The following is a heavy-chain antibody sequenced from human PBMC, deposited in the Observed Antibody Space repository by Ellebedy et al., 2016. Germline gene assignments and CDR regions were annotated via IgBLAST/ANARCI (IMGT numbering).Heavy chain of an antibody. CDR1: GFTFSTYA. Sequence: GGSLRLSXAASGFTFSTYAMSWVRQAPGKGLEWVSAVSSSGGDTFYADSVKGRLTISRDNSKNMLYLQMNSLRAEDTAIYFCVRQLGYCSEGNCYFDYWGQGTLVTVSS. D-gene: IGHD2-15*01. J-gene: IGHJ4*02. CDR2: VSSSGGDT. CDR3: VRQLGYCSEGNCYFDY. V-gene: IGHV3-23*01.